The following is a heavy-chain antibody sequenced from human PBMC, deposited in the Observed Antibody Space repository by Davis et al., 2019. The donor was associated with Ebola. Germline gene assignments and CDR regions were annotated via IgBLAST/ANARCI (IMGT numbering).Heavy chain of an antibody. CDR2: VYYSGST. D-gene: IGHD6-13*01. J-gene: IGHJ4*02. CDR1: GGSVSSGTYF. V-gene: IGHV4-61*01. Sequence: SETLSLTCTVSGGSVSSGTYFWSWIRQPPGKGLEWIGYVYYSGSTNYNPSLKSRVTISVDTSKNQFSLKLSSVTAADTAVYYCARGSLSSSWYYWGQGTLVTVSS. CDR3: ARGSLSSSWYY.